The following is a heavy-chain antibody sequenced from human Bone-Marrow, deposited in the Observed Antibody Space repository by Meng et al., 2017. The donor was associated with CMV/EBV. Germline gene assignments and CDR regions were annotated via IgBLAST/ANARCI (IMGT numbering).Heavy chain of an antibody. V-gene: IGHV3-53*01. Sequence: GGSLRLSCAASGFTFSDYFMSWIRQAPGKGLEWVSVIYSGGSTYYADSVKGRFTISRDNSKNTLYLQMNSLRAEDTAVYYCARLYYDFWSGYHYYFDYWGQGTLVTVSS. CDR2: IYSGGST. CDR1: GFTFSDYF. D-gene: IGHD3-3*01. CDR3: ARLYYDFWSGYHYYFDY. J-gene: IGHJ4*02.